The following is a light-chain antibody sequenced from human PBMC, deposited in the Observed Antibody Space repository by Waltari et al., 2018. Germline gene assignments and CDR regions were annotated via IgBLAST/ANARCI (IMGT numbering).Light chain of an antibody. CDR3: QQYNSAPWT. CDR2: YAS. CDR1: RGISSY. J-gene: IGKJ1*01. V-gene: IGKV1-16*01. Sequence: DIQMTQSPSPLSALVGDTVTSTCRAMRGISSYLGWYQQKPGKALKALIYYASNLETGVPSRFSGSGSVTVFSLTVRILRPGDFATCCCQQYNSAPWTFGQGTKVEIK.